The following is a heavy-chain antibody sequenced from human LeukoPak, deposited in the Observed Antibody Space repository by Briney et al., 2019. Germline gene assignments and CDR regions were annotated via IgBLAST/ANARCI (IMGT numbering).Heavy chain of an antibody. V-gene: IGHV3-7*01. D-gene: IGHD2/OR15-2a*01. CDR2: IKPDGSDK. J-gene: IGHJ5*02. CDR3: AGGHFGRDP. CDR1: GFTFSSYW. Sequence: PGGSLRLSCAASGFTFSSYWMRWVRQPPGKGLEWVAHIKPDGSDKFYVDSVKGRFTISRDNAKNSLYLQMNSLRAEDTAVYYCAGGHFGRDPWGQGTLVTVSS.